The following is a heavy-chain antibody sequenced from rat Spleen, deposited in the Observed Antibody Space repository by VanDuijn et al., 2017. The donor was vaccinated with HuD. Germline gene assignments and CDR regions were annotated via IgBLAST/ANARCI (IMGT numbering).Heavy chain of an antibody. V-gene: IGHV5-19*01. CDR3: VRQDTSGYSNWFAY. J-gene: IGHJ3*01. Sequence: EVQLVESGGGLVQPGRSLKLSCAASGFTFSNYGMHWIRQAPTKGLEWVASISPSGGSTYYRDSVKGRFTISRDNAKSTLYFLMDSLRSEDTATYYCVRQDTSGYSNWFAYWGQGALVTVSS. D-gene: IGHD4-3*01. CDR1: GFTFSNYG. CDR2: ISPSGGST.